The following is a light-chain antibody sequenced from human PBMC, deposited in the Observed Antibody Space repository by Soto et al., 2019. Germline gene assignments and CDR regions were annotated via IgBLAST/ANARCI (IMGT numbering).Light chain of an antibody. Sequence: IVLTQSPGTVSLSPGERAPRYCMASQSVSSSLAWYQQKPGLAPTLLIYGATNRATGIPDRFSGSGSGTDFTLTISRLEPEDFAVYYCQQYGSSPITFGQGTRLEIK. CDR2: GAT. J-gene: IGKJ5*01. V-gene: IGKV3-20*01. CDR1: QSVSSS. CDR3: QQYGSSPIT.